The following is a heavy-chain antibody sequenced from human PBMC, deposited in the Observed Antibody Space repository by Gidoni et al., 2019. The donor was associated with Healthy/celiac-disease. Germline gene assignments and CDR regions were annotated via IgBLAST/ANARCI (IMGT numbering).Heavy chain of an antibody. Sequence: EVQLVQSGAEVKKPGESLKISCKGSGYSVTSYWIGWVRQMPGKGLEWMGIIYPGDSDTRYSPSFQGQVTISADKSISTAYLQWSSLKASDTAMYYCARYSSGSGWYKGAFDIWGQGTMVTVSS. CDR3: ARYSSGSGWYKGAFDI. J-gene: IGHJ3*02. V-gene: IGHV5-51*01. CDR1: GYSVTSYW. CDR2: IYPGDSDT. D-gene: IGHD6-19*01.